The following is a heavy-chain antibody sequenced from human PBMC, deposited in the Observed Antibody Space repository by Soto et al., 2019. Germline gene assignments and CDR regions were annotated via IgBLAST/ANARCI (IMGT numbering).Heavy chain of an antibody. D-gene: IGHD3-22*01. J-gene: IGHJ5*02. V-gene: IGHV4-31*03. Sequence: SETLSLTCTVSGGSISSGGYYWSWIRQHPGKGLEWIGYIYYSGSTYYNPSLKSRVTISVDTPKNQFSLKLSSVTAADTAVYYCARDTLDYYDSSGYLAGFDPWGQGTLVTVSS. CDR1: GGSISSGGYY. CDR2: IYYSGST. CDR3: ARDTLDYYDSSGYLAGFDP.